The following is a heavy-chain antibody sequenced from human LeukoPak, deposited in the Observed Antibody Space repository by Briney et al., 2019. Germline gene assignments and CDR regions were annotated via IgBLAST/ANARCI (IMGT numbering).Heavy chain of an antibody. CDR2: INPNSGGT. Sequence: ASVKVSCKASGYTFTGYYMHCVRQAPGQGLEWMGWINPNSGGTNYAQKFQGWVTMTRDTSISTAYMELSRLRSDDTAVYYCARSSVVVVTAIADFWGQGTRVTVSS. CDR3: ARSSVVVVTAIADF. J-gene: IGHJ4*02. CDR1: GYTFTGYY. V-gene: IGHV1-2*04. D-gene: IGHD2-21*02.